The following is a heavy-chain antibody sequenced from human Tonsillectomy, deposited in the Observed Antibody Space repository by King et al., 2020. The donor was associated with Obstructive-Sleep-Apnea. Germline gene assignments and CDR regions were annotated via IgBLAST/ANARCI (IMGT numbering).Heavy chain of an antibody. J-gene: IGHJ6*02. Sequence: VQLQESGPGLVKPSETLSLTCTVSGGSISSYYWSWIRQPPGKGLEWIGYIYYIGSTNYNPSLKSRVTISLDTSRNQFSLKLSSVTAADTAVYYCAKLTYCGGDCYHMDVGGQGTTVTVSS. V-gene: IGHV4-59*08. D-gene: IGHD2-21*02. CDR2: IYYIGST. CDR3: AKLTYCGGDCYHMDV. CDR1: GGSISSYY.